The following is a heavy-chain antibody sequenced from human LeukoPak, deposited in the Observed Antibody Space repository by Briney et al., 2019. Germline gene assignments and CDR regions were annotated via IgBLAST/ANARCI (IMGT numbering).Heavy chain of an antibody. J-gene: IGHJ3*01. D-gene: IGHD2-2*01. V-gene: IGHV1-2*02. CDR2: INPNRGGT. CDR1: GYTFTGFY. Sequence: ASVKVSCKASGYTFTGFYMHWVRQAPGQGVGWMGWINPNRGGTNYAQKFQGRVTMTRDTSISTAYMELSRLRSDDTAVYYCARHIVVVPAASRAKYSSSSGVDYWGQGTMVTVSS. CDR3: ARHIVVVPAASRAKYSSSSGVDY.